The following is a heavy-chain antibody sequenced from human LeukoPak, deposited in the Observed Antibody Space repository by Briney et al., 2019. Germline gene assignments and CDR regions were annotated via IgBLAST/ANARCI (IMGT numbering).Heavy chain of an antibody. CDR3: ARDSVAPFDY. Sequence: ASVTVSCTASGYIFHSYGISWVRQAPGQGLEWMGWINPNSGGTNYAQKFQGRVTMTRDTSISTAYMELSRLRSDDTAVYYCARDSVAPFDYWGQGTLVTVSS. J-gene: IGHJ4*02. V-gene: IGHV1-2*02. D-gene: IGHD4-23*01. CDR1: GYIFHSYG. CDR2: INPNSGGT.